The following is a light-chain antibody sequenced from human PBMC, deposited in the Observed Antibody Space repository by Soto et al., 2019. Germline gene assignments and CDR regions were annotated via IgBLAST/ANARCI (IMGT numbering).Light chain of an antibody. CDR3: QQYNNWPPGT. CDR1: QSVNSN. CDR2: GAS. Sequence: EIVMTQSPATLSVSPGERATLSCRASQSVNSNLAWYQQKPGQTLRLLIYGASTRATGIPARFSGSGSGTDFTLTISSLQSEDFAVYYCQQYNNWPPGTFGQGTKVEIK. J-gene: IGKJ1*01. V-gene: IGKV3-15*01.